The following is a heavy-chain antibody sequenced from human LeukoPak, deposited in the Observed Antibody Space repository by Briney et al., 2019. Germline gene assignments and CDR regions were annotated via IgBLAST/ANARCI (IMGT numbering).Heavy chain of an antibody. CDR3: AKDGIDSGDPNGFDP. V-gene: IGHV3-23*01. CDR2: INESGSRT. D-gene: IGHD3-10*01. J-gene: IGHJ5*02. CDR1: ELTFSSYG. Sequence: GGSLRLSCAASELTFSSYGMRWVRQAPGKGLEWVSGINESGSRTYYADSVKGRFTISRDNSKNTLYLQLNSLRAEGTAVYYCAKDGIDSGDPNGFDPWGQGTLVTVSS.